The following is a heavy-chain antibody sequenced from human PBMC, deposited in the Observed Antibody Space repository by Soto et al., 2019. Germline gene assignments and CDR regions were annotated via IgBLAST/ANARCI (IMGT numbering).Heavy chain of an antibody. CDR2: IYHSGST. J-gene: IGHJ5*02. V-gene: IGHV4-30-2*01. D-gene: IGHD2-2*01. CDR3: ARDTGYCSSTSCPRWFDP. CDR1: GDSISSGGYS. Sequence: QLQLQESGSGLVKPSQTLSLTCAVSGDSISSGGYSWSWIRQPPGKGLEWIGYIYHSGSTYYNPSLKSRVTISVDRSKNQFSLKLSSVTAADTAVYYCARDTGYCSSTSCPRWFDPWGQGTLVTVSS.